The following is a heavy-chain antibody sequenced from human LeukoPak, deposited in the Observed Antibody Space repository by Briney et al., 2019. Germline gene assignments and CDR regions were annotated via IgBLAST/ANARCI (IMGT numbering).Heavy chain of an antibody. CDR2: ISPYNGDT. CDR3: AREESQEVTYYDVLTGETSNSYCYYYMDV. Sequence: ASVKVSCKASGYTFTKYAISWVRQAPGQGLEWTGWISPYNGDTNYPHKLHARVTMTADTSTSTASMELRSLRSDDTAVYYCAREESQEVTYYDVLTGETSNSYCYYYMDVWGKGTTVTVS. J-gene: IGHJ6*03. D-gene: IGHD3-9*01. V-gene: IGHV1-18*01. CDR1: GYTFTKYA.